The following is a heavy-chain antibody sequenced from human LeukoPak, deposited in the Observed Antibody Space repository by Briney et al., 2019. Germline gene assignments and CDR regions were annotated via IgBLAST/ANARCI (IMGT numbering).Heavy chain of an antibody. CDR1: GFTFSSYG. J-gene: IGHJ4*02. Sequence: GVLRLSCAASGFTFSSYGMSWVRQAPGKGLEWVSAISGSGGSTYYADSVEGRFTISRDNSKNTLYLQMNSLRAEDTAVYYCANGVGATPLDYWGQGTLVTVSS. CDR2: ISGSGGST. CDR3: ANGVGATPLDY. V-gene: IGHV3-23*01. D-gene: IGHD1-26*01.